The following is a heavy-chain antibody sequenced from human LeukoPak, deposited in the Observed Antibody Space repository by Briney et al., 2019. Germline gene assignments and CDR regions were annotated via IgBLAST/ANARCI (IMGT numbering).Heavy chain of an antibody. CDR3: ARHKMVRGIGYYYYMDV. J-gene: IGHJ6*03. CDR2: IYYNGST. D-gene: IGHD3-10*01. V-gene: IGHV4-39*01. CDR1: GGSISSSSYY. Sequence: SETLSLTCTVSGGSISSSSYYWGWIRQPPGKGLQWIGSIYYNGSTYYNPSLKSRVIISVDTSKNQFSLKLSSVTAADTAVYYCARHKMVRGIGYYYYMDVWGKGTTVTISS.